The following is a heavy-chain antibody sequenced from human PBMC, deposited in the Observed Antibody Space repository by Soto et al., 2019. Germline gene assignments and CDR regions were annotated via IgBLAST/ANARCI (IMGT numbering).Heavy chain of an antibody. J-gene: IGHJ4*02. D-gene: IGHD1-26*01. CDR2: ITGSGDVS. CDR3: AKAQAASGNVNSYLDY. V-gene: IGHV3-23*01. CDR1: GFTFSNYA. Sequence: GGSLRLSCTTSGFTFSNYAMSWVRQAPGKGLEGVSVITGSGDVSYVTDRFKGRFTVSRDNSKNTLFLEMSSLRADDTAVYFCAKAQAASGNVNSYLDYWGQGIRVTVSS.